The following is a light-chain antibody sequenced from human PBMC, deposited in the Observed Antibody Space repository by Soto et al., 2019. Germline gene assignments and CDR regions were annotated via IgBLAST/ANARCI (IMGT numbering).Light chain of an antibody. Sequence: DIQMTQSTSTLSASGGDRVTITCRASHSISSWLAWYQQKTGKAPKLLIYDTSSLESGVPSRFSGSGSGTEFTLTISSLQPDDFATYYCQQYNRYMDTFDQGTKLAIK. CDR2: DTS. J-gene: IGKJ2*01. CDR1: HSISSW. V-gene: IGKV1-5*01. CDR3: QQYNRYMDT.